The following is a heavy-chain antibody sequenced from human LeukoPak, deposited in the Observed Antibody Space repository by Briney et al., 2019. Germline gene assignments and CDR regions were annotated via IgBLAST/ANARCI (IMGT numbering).Heavy chain of an antibody. CDR2: ISSSSSYI. D-gene: IGHD3-22*01. CDR3: ARHYYDSSGYNWFDP. V-gene: IGHV3-21*01. J-gene: IGHJ5*02. CDR1: GFTFSSYS. Sequence: PGGSLRLSCAASGFTFSSYSMNWVRQAPGKGLEWVSSISSSSSYIYYADSVKGRFTISRDNAKNSLYLQMNSLRAEDTAVYYCARHYYDSSGYNWFDPWGQGTLVTVSS.